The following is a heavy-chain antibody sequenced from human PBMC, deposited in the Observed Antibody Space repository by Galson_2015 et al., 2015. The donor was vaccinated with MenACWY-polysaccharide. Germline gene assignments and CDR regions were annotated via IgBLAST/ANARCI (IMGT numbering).Heavy chain of an antibody. V-gene: IGHV3-30-3*02. CDR3: AKRAPMVTSLFYG. CDR1: GFTFSSYA. J-gene: IGHJ6*01. D-gene: IGHD4/OR15-4a*01. CDR2: ISYDGTNK. Sequence: SLRLSCAASGFTFSSYAMHWVRQAPGKGLEWVAVISYDGTNKYYADSVKGRFTISRDNSENTQYLQMNSLGAEDTAVYYCAKRAPMVTSLFYG.